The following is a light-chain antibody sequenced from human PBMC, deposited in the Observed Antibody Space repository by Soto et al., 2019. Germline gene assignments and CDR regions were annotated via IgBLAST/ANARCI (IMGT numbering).Light chain of an antibody. CDR1: SSDVGGYKY. CDR2: EVS. Sequence: QSALTQPASVSGSPGQSITISCTGTSSDVGGYKYVSWYQQHPDKAPKLIIFEVSNRPSGISSRFSGSKSGNTASLTISGLQAEDEADYYCQSYDSSLSIWVFGGGTKLTVL. CDR3: QSYDSSLSIWV. J-gene: IGLJ3*02. V-gene: IGLV2-14*01.